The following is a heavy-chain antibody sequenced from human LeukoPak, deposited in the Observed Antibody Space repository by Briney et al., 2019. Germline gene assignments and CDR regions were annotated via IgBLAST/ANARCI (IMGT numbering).Heavy chain of an antibody. CDR3: ARDGYSIGYFYDL. CDR1: RVTFSGYT. CDR2: IRSDASSI. V-gene: IGHV3-21*01. Sequence: GGSLRLSCTASRVTFSGYTMNWVRQAPGKGPEWVSSIRSDASSIYYADSVKGRFTISRDNAKNSVFLQMNSLRAGDTAVYYCARDGYSIGYFYDLWGQGTLVTVSS. D-gene: IGHD3-22*01. J-gene: IGHJ4*02.